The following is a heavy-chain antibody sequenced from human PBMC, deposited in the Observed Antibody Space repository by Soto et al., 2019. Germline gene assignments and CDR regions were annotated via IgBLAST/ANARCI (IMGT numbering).Heavy chain of an antibody. CDR2: INHSGST. Sequence: QVQLQQWGAGLLKPSETLSLTCAVYGGSFSGYYWSWIRQPPGKGLEWIGEINHSGSTNYNPSLKSRVTISVDTSKNQFSLKLSSVTAADTAVYYCARDPALGYFDYWGQGTLVTVSS. CDR3: ARDPALGYFDY. D-gene: IGHD7-27*01. CDR1: GGSFSGYY. J-gene: IGHJ4*02. V-gene: IGHV4-34*01.